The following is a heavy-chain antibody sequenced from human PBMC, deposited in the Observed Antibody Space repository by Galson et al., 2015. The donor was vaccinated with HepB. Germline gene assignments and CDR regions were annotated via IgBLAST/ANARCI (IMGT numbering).Heavy chain of an antibody. CDR1: GFTFSSYW. CDR2: IKQDGSEK. J-gene: IGHJ4*02. Sequence: SLRLSCAASGFTFSSYWMSWVRQAPGKGLEWVANIKQDGSEKYYVDSVKGRFTISRDNAKNSLYLQMNSLRAEDTAVYYCARERRQRGPLVVVPAVQAHFDYWGQGTLVTVSS. V-gene: IGHV3-7*03. CDR3: ARERRQRGPLVVVPAVQAHFDY. D-gene: IGHD2-2*01.